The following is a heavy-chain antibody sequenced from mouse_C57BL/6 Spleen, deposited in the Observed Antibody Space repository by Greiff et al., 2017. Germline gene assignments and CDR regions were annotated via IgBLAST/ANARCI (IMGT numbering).Heavy chain of an antibody. CDR2: IFPGSGST. D-gene: IGHD1-1*01. CDR1: GYTFTGYW. J-gene: IGHJ2*01. Sequence: QVQLQQSGAELMKPGASVKLSCKATGYTFTGYWIEWVKQRPGHGLEWIGEIFPGSGSTNYTAKFKGKATFTADTSSNTAYMQLSSLTTEDSAIYYCARRLLREPFDYWGQGTTLTVPS. V-gene: IGHV1-9*01. CDR3: ARRLLREPFDY.